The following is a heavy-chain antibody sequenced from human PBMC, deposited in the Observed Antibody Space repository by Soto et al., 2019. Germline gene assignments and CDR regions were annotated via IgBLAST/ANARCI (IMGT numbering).Heavy chain of an antibody. CDR1: GFTVSNHY. Sequence: EVQVVESGGGLVQPGGSLRLSCAASGFTVSNHYMSWVRQAPGKGLEWVSVIYSGGSTYYADSVKGRFTISRDNSKNTLYLQMNSLRVEDTAVYYCATYYDFWSAGGQGTLVTVSS. CDR3: ATYYDFWSA. CDR2: IYSGGST. D-gene: IGHD3-3*01. V-gene: IGHV3-66*01. J-gene: IGHJ4*02.